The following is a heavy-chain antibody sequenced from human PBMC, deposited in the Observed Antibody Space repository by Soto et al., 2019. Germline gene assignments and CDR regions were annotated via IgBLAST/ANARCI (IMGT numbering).Heavy chain of an antibody. D-gene: IGHD3-22*01. Sequence: PGGSLRLSCAASGFTFSSYGMHWVRQAPGKWLEWVAVISYDGSNKYYADSVKGRFTISRDNSKNTLYLQMNSLRAEDTAVYYCAKDAAPHYYDSSGSQGPFDYWGQGTLVTVSS. CDR2: ISYDGSNK. V-gene: IGHV3-30*18. CDR3: AKDAAPHYYDSSGSQGPFDY. CDR1: GFTFSSYG. J-gene: IGHJ4*02.